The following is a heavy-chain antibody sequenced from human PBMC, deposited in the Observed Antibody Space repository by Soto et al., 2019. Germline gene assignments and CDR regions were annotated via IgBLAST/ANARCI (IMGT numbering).Heavy chain of an antibody. V-gene: IGHV3-21*01. D-gene: IGHD3-16*01. J-gene: IGHJ6*02. Sequence: GGSLRLSCAASGFTFSSYSMNWVRQAPGKGLEWVSSISSSSSYIYYADSVKGRFTISRDNAKNSLYLQMNSLRAEDTAVYYCERDGGQNYYYYGMDVWGQGPTVTVYS. CDR2: ISSSSSYI. CDR1: GFTFSSYS. CDR3: ERDGGQNYYYYGMDV.